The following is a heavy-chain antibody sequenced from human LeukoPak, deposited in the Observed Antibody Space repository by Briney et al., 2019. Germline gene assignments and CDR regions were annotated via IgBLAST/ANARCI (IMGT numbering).Heavy chain of an antibody. CDR2: IYHSGST. CDR3: ASKNYDILTGYYPFYYYYYMDV. V-gene: IGHV4-38-2*02. Sequence: SETLSLTCTVSGYSISSGYYWGWIRQPPGKGLGWIGSIYHSGSTYYNPSLKSRVTISVDTSKNQFSLKLSSVTAADTAVYYCASKNYDILTGYYPFYYYYYMDVWGKGTTVTVSS. D-gene: IGHD3-9*01. CDR1: GYSISSGYY. J-gene: IGHJ6*03.